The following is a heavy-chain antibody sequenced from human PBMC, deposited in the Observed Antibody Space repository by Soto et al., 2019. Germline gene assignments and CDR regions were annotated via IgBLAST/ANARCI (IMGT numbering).Heavy chain of an antibody. J-gene: IGHJ6*02. CDR2: IIPIFGTA. CDR1: GGTFSSYA. Sequence: ASVKVSCKASGGTFSSYAISWVRQAPGQGLEWMGGIIPIFGTANYAQKFQGRVTITADESTSTAYMELSSLRSEDTAVYYCARGGYSGYDYPYYYGMDVWGQGTTVTSP. CDR3: ARGGYSGYDYPYYYGMDV. V-gene: IGHV1-69*13. D-gene: IGHD5-12*01.